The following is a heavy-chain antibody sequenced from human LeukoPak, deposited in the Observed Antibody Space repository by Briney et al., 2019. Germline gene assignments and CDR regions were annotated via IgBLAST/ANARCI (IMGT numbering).Heavy chain of an antibody. CDR2: FDPEDGET. D-gene: IGHD1-26*01. CDR1: GYTLTELS. Sequence: GASVKVSCKVSGYTLTELSIHWVRQAPGKGLEWLGGFDPEDGETIYAQKFQGRVTMTEDTSTDTTYMELSSLRSEDTAVYYCATNSGNYRGDFDYWGQGTLVTVSS. CDR3: ATNSGNYRGDFDY. V-gene: IGHV1-24*01. J-gene: IGHJ4*02.